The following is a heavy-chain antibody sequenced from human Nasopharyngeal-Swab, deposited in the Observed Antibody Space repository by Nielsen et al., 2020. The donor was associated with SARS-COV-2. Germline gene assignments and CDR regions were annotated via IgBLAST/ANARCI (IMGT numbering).Heavy chain of an antibody. CDR2: TSSDVTNK. CDR1: GFTFSTYT. CDR3: AREEEVIAATPRSHYYGMDV. V-gene: IGHV3-30*04. D-gene: IGHD2-15*01. J-gene: IGHJ6*02. Sequence: GGSLRLSCAASGFTFSTYTMHWVRPAPGKGLEWVAVTSSDVTNKFYADSVRGRFTISRDDSKNTLYLQMNSLTAQDTAVYYCAREEEVIAATPRSHYYGMDVWGQGTTVTVSS.